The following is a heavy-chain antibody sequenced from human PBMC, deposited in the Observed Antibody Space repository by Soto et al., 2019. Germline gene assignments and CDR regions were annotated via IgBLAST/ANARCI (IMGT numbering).Heavy chain of an antibody. CDR3: ARDPPYCGGDCYSRYFQH. V-gene: IGHV3-33*01. Sequence: GGSLRLSCAASGFTFSSYGMHWVRQAPGKGLEWVAVIWYDGSNKYYADSVKGRFTISRDNSKNTLYLQMNSLRAEDTAVYYCARDPPYCGGDCYSRYFQHWGQGTLVTVPQ. J-gene: IGHJ1*01. D-gene: IGHD2-21*02. CDR2: IWYDGSNK. CDR1: GFTFSSYG.